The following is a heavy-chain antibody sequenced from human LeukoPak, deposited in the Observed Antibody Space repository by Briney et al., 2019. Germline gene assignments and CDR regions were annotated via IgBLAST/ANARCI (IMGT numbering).Heavy chain of an antibody. J-gene: IGHJ5*02. CDR1: GFTFSSYA. CDR3: AKEPRDIVVEGWFDP. D-gene: IGHD2-15*01. CDR2: ISASGGST. Sequence: GGSLRLSCAASGFTFSSYAMSWVRQAPGKGLEWVSTISASGGSTYYADSVKGRFTISRDNSKNTLYLQMNSLRAEDTAVYYCAKEPRDIVVEGWFDPWGQGTLVTVSS. V-gene: IGHV3-23*01.